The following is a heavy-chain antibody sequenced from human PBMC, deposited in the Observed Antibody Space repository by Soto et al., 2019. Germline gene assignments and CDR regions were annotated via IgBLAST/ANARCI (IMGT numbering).Heavy chain of an antibody. D-gene: IGHD1-26*01. CDR2: FDPEDGET. V-gene: IGHV1-24*01. Sequence: GASVKVSCKVSGYTLTELSMHWVRQAPGEGLEWMGGFDPEDGETIYAQKFQGRVTITRDTSASTAYMELSSLRSEDTAVYYCARDTEPSDVWGQGTTVTVSS. CDR3: ARDTEPSDV. J-gene: IGHJ6*02. CDR1: GYTLTELS.